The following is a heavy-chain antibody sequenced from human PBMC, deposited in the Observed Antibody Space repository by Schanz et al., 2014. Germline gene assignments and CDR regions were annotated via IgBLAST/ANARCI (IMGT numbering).Heavy chain of an antibody. Sequence: QVQLVQSGAEVKKPGASVKVSCKASGYTFTDYHIHWVRQAPGQGLEWMGRINPNSGGTNFAQKFQGRVTVTRDTSISTAYMELGSLRFDDTAVYYCAREMLDIVATMDDDAFDIWGQGTMVTVSS. D-gene: IGHD5-12*01. J-gene: IGHJ3*02. CDR3: AREMLDIVATMDDDAFDI. CDR2: INPNSGGT. CDR1: GYTFTDYH. V-gene: IGHV1-2*06.